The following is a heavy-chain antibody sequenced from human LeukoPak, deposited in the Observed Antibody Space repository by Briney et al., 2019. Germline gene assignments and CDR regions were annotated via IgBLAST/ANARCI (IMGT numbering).Heavy chain of an antibody. Sequence: SVKVSCKASGGTFSSYASSWVRQAPGQGLEWMGGIIPIFGTANYAQKFQGRVTITADESTSTAYMELSSLRSEDTAVYYCASNPGYSSYDAFDIWGQGTMVTVSS. CDR3: ASNPGYSSYDAFDI. CDR2: IIPIFGTA. D-gene: IGHD6-13*01. V-gene: IGHV1-69*13. J-gene: IGHJ3*02. CDR1: GGTFSSYA.